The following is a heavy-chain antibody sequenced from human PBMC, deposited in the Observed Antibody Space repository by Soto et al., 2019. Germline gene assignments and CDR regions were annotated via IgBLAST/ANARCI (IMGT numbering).Heavy chain of an antibody. D-gene: IGHD6-19*01. V-gene: IGHV1-2*02. Sequence: GVAVKGSFKASGDTFTGYYMHWVRQAPGQVLDCIGWINPNSGGTNYAQNFQGRVTMTRDTSSSKAYMELSRLRSDDTAVYYCARDRSADRSGWYHAYYYYVMDVWGQGTTVTVSS. CDR1: GDTFTGYY. CDR3: ARDRSADRSGWYHAYYYYVMDV. J-gene: IGHJ6*02. CDR2: INPNSGGT.